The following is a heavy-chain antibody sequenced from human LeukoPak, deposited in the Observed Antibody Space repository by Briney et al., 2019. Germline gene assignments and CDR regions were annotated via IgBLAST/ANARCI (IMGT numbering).Heavy chain of an antibody. D-gene: IGHD3-10*01. J-gene: IGHJ5*02. Sequence: ASVKVSCKASGYTFTSYYMHWVRQAPGQGLEWMGIINPSGGSTSYAQKFQGRVTMTRDTSTSTVYMELSSLRSEDTAVYYCARGSVLLWFGEPKNWFDPWGQGTLVIVSS. CDR3: ARGSVLLWFGEPKNWFDP. CDR2: INPSGGST. CDR1: GYTFTSYY. V-gene: IGHV1-46*01.